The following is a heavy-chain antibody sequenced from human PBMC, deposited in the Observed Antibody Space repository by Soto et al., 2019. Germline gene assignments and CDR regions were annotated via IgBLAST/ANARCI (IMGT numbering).Heavy chain of an antibody. CDR3: ARGKYSSSTSCYFRARNWFDP. D-gene: IGHD2-2*01. Sequence: SETLSLTCAVYGGSFSGYYWSWIRQPPGKGLEWIGEINHSGSTNYNPSLKRRVTISVDTSKNQFSLKLSSVTAADTAVYYCARGKYSSSTSCYFRARNWFDPWGQGTRVTVSS. CDR1: GGSFSGYY. J-gene: IGHJ5*02. CDR2: INHSGST. V-gene: IGHV4-34*01.